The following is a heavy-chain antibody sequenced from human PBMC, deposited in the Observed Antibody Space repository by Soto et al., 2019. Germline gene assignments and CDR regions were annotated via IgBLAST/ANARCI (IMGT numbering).Heavy chain of an antibody. CDR2: IFSNDAK. Sequence: QVTLKESGPVLVKPTEPLTLTCTVSGISLSNSRVGVSWVRQPPGKALEWLAHIFSNDAKSYSASLKSRLTISKDTSKSPVILTMTNMDPVDTATYFCARNPQDYAGPHYFYGLDVWGQGTTVTVSS. J-gene: IGHJ6*02. CDR3: ARNPQDYAGPHYFYGLDV. V-gene: IGHV2-26*01. D-gene: IGHD4-17*01. CDR1: GISLSNSRVG.